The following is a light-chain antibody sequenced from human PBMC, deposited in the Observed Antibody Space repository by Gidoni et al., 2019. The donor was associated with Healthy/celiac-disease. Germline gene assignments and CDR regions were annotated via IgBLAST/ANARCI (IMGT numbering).Light chain of an antibody. Sequence: EIVMTQSPATLSVSPGERATLSCRASQSVNSNLAWYQQKPGQAPRLLIYGASTRVTGIPARFSGSGSGTEFTLTISSLQSEDFVVYYCQQYNNWPPWTFXQXTNVEIK. CDR2: GAS. CDR3: QQYNNWPPWT. J-gene: IGKJ1*01. V-gene: IGKV3-15*01. CDR1: QSVNSN.